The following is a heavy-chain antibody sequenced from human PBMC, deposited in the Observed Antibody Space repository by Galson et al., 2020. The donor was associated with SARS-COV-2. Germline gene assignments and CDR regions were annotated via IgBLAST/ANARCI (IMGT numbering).Heavy chain of an antibody. CDR1: GFSFNNFG. Sequence: TGGSLRLSCEASGFSFNNFGMSWVRQAPGKGLEWVSSISASAANTHYADSVKGRFTISRDNYKKTMYLQMNSLRAEDTAVYYCTKLLYGAGSARVGMDVWGQGTTVTVSS. V-gene: IGHV3-23*01. CDR3: TKLLYGAGSARVGMDV. J-gene: IGHJ6*02. D-gene: IGHD1-26*01. CDR2: ISASAANT.